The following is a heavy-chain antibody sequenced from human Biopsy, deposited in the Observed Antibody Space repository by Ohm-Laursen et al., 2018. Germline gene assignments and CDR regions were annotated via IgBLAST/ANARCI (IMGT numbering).Heavy chain of an antibody. CDR2: IYPGDSDS. CDR1: GYSFGNFW. Sequence: ESLKISCKGPGYSFGNFWIGWVRQLPGKGLEWMGSIYPGDSDSKYSQSFQGQVTISVDASVSIAYLQWSSLKASDTAMYYCARSSAAGFYFYGMDIWGQGTMVTVSS. D-gene: IGHD2-15*01. V-gene: IGHV5-51*01. CDR3: ARSSAAGFYFYGMDI. J-gene: IGHJ6*02.